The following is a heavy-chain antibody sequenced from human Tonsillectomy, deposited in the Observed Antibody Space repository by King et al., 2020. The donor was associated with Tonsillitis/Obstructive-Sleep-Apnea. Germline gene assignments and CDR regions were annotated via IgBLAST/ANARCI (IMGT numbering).Heavy chain of an antibody. Sequence: VQLVESGGGLVQPGGSLRLSCAAAGFTFSDYRINWVRQAPGKGLEWVSYISSCSNTIYSADSVKGRFTISRDNARKSLYLQMSSLRDEDTAVYYCAREIPPDYWGQGTLVTVSS. CDR2: ISSCSNTI. J-gene: IGHJ4*02. CDR1: GFTFSDYR. V-gene: IGHV3-48*02. CDR3: AREIPPDY.